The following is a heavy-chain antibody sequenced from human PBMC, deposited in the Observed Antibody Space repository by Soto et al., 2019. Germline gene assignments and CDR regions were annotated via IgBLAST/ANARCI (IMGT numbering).Heavy chain of an antibody. CDR1: GGTFSSYT. CDR3: AIDDSGSYSFDY. Sequence: ASVKVSCKASGGTFSSYTISWVRQAPGQGLEWMGRIIPILGIANYAQKLQGRVTMTADTSTSTAYMELSSLRSYDTAVYYCAIDDSGSYSFDYWGQGTLVTVSS. J-gene: IGHJ4*02. V-gene: IGHV1-69*04. D-gene: IGHD1-26*01. CDR2: IIPILGIA.